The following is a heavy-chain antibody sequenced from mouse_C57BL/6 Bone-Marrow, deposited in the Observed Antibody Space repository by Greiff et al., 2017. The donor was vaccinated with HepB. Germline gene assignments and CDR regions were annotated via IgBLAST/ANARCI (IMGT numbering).Heavy chain of an antibody. CDR2: IYPRSGNT. J-gene: IGHJ2*01. CDR3: ASHYGSRPFDY. D-gene: IGHD1-1*01. CDR1: GYTFTSYG. Sequence: VHLVESGAELARPGASVKLSCKASGYTFTSYGISWVKQRTGQGLEWIGEIYPRSGNTYYNEKFKGKATLTADKSSSTAYMELRSLTSEDSAVYFCASHYGSRPFDYWGQGTTLTVSS. V-gene: IGHV1-81*01.